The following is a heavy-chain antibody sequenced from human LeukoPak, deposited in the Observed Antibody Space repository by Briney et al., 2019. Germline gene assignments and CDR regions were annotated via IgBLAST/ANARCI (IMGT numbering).Heavy chain of an antibody. D-gene: IGHD2-2*01. Sequence: GGSLRLSCAASGFTFSSYAMSWVRQAPGKGLEWVSAISGSGGSTYYADSVKGRFTISRDNSKNTLYLQMNSLRAEDTAVYYCATGDCSSTSCRDYYYYMDVWGKGTTVTVSS. CDR1: GFTFSSYA. J-gene: IGHJ6*03. V-gene: IGHV3-23*01. CDR2: ISGSGGST. CDR3: ATGDCSSTSCRDYYYYMDV.